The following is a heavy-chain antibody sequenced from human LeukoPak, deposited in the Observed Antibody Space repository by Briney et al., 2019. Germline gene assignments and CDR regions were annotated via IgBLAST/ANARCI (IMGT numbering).Heavy chain of an antibody. CDR3: ARGLGRTLMVTRGGVHFDY. V-gene: IGHV1-8*01. J-gene: IGHJ4*02. D-gene: IGHD5-18*01. Sequence: GASVKVSCKVSGYTLTELSMHWVRQAPGKGLEWMGWMNPNSGNQGYAQKFQGRVTMTRNTSISTAYMELSSLRSEDTAVYYCARGLGRTLMVTRGGVHFDYWGQGTLVTVSS. CDR2: MNPNSGNQ. CDR1: GYTLTELS.